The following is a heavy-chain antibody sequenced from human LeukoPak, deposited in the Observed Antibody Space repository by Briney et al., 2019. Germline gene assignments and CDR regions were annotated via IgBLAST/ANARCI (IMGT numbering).Heavy chain of an antibody. CDR3: AREGGSSWYPGWFDP. CDR1: GYTFTGYY. V-gene: IGHV1-2*02. D-gene: IGHD6-13*01. CDR2: INPNSGGT. Sequence: GASVKVSCRASGYTFTGYYMHWVRQAPGQGLEWMGWINPNSGGTNYAQKFQGRVTMTRDTSISTAYMELSRLRSDDTAVYYCAREGGSSWYPGWFDPWGQGTLVTVSS. J-gene: IGHJ5*02.